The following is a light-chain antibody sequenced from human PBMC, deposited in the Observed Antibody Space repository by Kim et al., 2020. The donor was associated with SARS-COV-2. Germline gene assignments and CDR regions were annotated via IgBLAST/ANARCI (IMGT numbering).Light chain of an antibody. CDR3: NSRDSNDNVV. V-gene: IGLV3-19*01. J-gene: IGLJ2*01. CDR1: SLRSYY. CDR2: GKN. Sequence: SSELTQDPAVSVALGQTVRITCQGDSLRSYYATWXQQKPGQAPILVIYGKNNRPSGIPDRFSGSSSGNTASLTITGTQAGDEAEYYCNSRDSNDNVVFGG.